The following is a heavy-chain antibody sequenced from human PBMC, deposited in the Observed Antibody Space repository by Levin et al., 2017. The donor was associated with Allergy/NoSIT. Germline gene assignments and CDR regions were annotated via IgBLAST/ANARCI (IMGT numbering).Heavy chain of an antibody. V-gene: IGHV3-30-3*01. CDR1: GFTFSSYA. D-gene: IGHD2-2*01. Sequence: GESLKISCAASGFTFSSYAMHWVRQAPGKGLEWVAVISYDGSNKYYADSVKGRFTISRDNSKNTLYLQMNSLRAEDTAVYYCARAGYCSSTSCYARSYPYYFDYWGQGTLVTVSS. CDR2: ISYDGSNK. CDR3: ARAGYCSSTSCYARSYPYYFDY. J-gene: IGHJ4*02.